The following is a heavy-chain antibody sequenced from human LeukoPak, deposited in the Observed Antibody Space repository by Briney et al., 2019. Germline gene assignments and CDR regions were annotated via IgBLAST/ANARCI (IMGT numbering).Heavy chain of an antibody. CDR2: IKYSGNT. Sequence: SETLSLTCAVYGGSLSGYYWSWIRQPPGKGLEWIGEIKYSGNTNYNPSLKSRVTMSVDMSKNQISLKLNSVTAADTAVYYCARDPRTTTSRNWFDHWGQGTLVTVSA. CDR3: ARDPRTTTSRNWFDH. CDR1: GGSLSGYY. J-gene: IGHJ5*02. V-gene: IGHV4-34*01. D-gene: IGHD1/OR15-1a*01.